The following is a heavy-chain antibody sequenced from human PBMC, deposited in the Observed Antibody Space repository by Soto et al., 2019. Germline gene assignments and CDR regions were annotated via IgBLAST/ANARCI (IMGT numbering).Heavy chain of an antibody. V-gene: IGHV4-31*03. CDR1: GDSVSSGGYY. CDR3: LRGLIHLKYYLDY. CDR2: TSYIGTT. Sequence: QLQESGPGLVKPSQTLSLTCPVSGDSVSSGGYYWSWIRQLPGEGLEWLGYTSYIGTTYYTSVLRSRLTMSGDAARNQFSLELSSVTAADTAIYYCLRGLIHLKYYLDYLGQGLLVTVSS. D-gene: IGHD5-18*01. J-gene: IGHJ4*02.